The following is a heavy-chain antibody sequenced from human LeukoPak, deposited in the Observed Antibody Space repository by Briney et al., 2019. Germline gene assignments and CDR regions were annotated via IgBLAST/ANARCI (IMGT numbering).Heavy chain of an antibody. CDR3: ARDYRGNYYFDY. V-gene: IGHV3-64*01. CDR2: ISSNGGST. J-gene: IGHJ4*02. D-gene: IGHD3-10*01. Sequence: PGGSLRLSCAASGFTFSSYAMHWVRQAPGKGLEYVSAISSNGGSTYYANSVKGRFTISRDNSKNTLYLQMGSLRAEDMAVYYCARDYRGNYYFDYWGQGTLVTVSS. CDR1: GFTFSSYA.